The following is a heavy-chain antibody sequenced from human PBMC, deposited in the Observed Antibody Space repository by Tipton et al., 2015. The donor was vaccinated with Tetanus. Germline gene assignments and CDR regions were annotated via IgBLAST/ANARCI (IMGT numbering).Heavy chain of an antibody. V-gene: IGHV4-30-2*01. CDR1: GGSISGGGYS. Sequence: TLSLTCDVSGGSISGGGYSWSWIRQPPGPGKGLEWIGYIYESGTTHYNPSLKSRVTLSLDMSKNHVSLNLTSVTAADTAVYYCARDLGTSGFHWGQGTLVTVSS. J-gene: IGHJ4*02. CDR3: ARDLGTSGFH. D-gene: IGHD1-7*01. CDR2: IYESGTT.